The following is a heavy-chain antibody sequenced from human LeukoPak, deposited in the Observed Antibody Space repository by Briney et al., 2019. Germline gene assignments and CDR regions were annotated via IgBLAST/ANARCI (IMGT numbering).Heavy chain of an antibody. CDR3: AKVDY. CDR2: ISYDGSNK. Sequence: GSLRLSCAASGFTFSGYGMHWVRQAPGKGLEWVAVISYDGSNKYYADSVKGRFTISRDNSKNTLYLQMNSLRAEDTAVYYCAKVDYWGQGTLVTVSS. V-gene: IGHV3-30*18. J-gene: IGHJ4*02. CDR1: GFTFSGYG.